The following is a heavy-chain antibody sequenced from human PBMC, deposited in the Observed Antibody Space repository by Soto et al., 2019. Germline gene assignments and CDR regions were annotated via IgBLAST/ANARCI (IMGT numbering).Heavy chain of an antibody. CDR3: ARDGLSVAGKTYYYYGMDV. CDR1: GFTFSSYS. CDR2: ISSSSSYI. D-gene: IGHD6-19*01. J-gene: IGHJ6*02. V-gene: IGHV3-21*01. Sequence: PGGSLRLSCAASGFTFSSYSMNWVRQAPGKGLEWVSSISSSSSYIYYADSVKGRFTISRDNAKNSLYLQMNSLGAEDTAVYYCARDGLSVAGKTYYYYGMDVWGQGTTVTVSS.